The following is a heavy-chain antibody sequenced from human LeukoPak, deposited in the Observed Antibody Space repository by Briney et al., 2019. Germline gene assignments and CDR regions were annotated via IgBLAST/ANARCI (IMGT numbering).Heavy chain of an antibody. CDR3: ARFGSY. V-gene: IGHV4-34*01. D-gene: IGHD3-10*01. CDR1: GGSFSGYY. Sequence: SETLSLTCAVYGGSFSGYYWSWIRQPPGKGLEWIGEINHSGSTNYNPSLKSRVTISVDTSKNQFSLKLSSVTAADTAVYYCARFGSYWGQGTLVTVSS. J-gene: IGHJ4*02. CDR2: INHSGST.